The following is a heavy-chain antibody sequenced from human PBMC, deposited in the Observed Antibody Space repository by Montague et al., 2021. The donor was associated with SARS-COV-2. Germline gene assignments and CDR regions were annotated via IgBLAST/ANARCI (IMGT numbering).Heavy chain of an antibody. Sequence: TLSLTCTVSGDSINSCYYYWSWIRQHPGKGLEWIGFNYYSGSTYYNPTLKSRVTISADTSKDQFSLKLSSVTAADTAVYYCASDFCGTSGYTDLSPCRFDPWGQGTLVTVSS. D-gene: IGHD3-22*01. CDR3: ASDFCGTSGYTDLSPCRFDP. J-gene: IGHJ5*02. CDR1: GDSINSCYYY. V-gene: IGHV4-31*03. CDR2: NYYSGST.